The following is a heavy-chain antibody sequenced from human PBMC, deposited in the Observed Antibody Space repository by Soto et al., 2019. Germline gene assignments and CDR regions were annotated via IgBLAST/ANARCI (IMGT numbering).Heavy chain of an antibody. J-gene: IGHJ4*02. CDR2: IRSKADSYAT. CDR1: GFTFSGSA. Sequence: QAGGSLRLSCAASGFTFSGSAMHWVRQASGKGLEWVGRIRSKADSYATAYAASVKGRFTISRDDSKNTAYLQMNSLKTEDTAVYYCTSPGESYNWNWPLDYWGQGTLVTVSS. V-gene: IGHV3-73*01. CDR3: TSPGESYNWNWPLDY. D-gene: IGHD1-7*01.